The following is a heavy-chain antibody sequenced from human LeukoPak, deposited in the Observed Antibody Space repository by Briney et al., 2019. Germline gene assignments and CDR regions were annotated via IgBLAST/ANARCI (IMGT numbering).Heavy chain of an antibody. CDR1: GYTFAGYY. Sequence: ASVKVSCKASGYTFAGYYMHWVRQAPGQGLEWMGWINPKIGGTNYAQKFQGRVTMTRGTSISTAYMELSRLRSDDTAVYYCAREIGSGSFLDNWGQGTLVTVSS. D-gene: IGHD3-10*01. J-gene: IGHJ4*02. V-gene: IGHV1-2*02. CDR2: INPKIGGT. CDR3: AREIGSGSFLDN.